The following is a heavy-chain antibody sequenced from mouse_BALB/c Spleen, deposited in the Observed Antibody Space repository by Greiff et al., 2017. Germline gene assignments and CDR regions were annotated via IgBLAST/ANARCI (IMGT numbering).Heavy chain of an antibody. CDR1: GYSITSDYA. V-gene: IGHV3-2*02. CDR3: TRGYGYDVYWYFDV. Sequence: EVQRVESGPGLVKPSQSLSLTCTVTGYSITSDYAWNWIRQFPGNKLEWMGYINYSGSPSYNPSLKSRISITRDTSKNQFFLQLNSVTTEDTATYYCTRGYGYDVYWYFDVWGAGTTVTVSS. CDR2: INYSGSP. J-gene: IGHJ1*01. D-gene: IGHD2-2*01.